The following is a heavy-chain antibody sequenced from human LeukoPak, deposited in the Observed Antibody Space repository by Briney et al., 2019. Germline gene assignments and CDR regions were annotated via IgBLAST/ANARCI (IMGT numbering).Heavy chain of an antibody. CDR2: IYYSGST. CDR3: ARRITMVRGVIKGAFDI. D-gene: IGHD3-10*01. Sequence: SETLSLTCTVSGGSISSSSYSWGWIRQPPGKGLEWIGSIYYSGSTYYNPSLKSRVTISVDTSKNQFSLKLSSVTAADTAVYYCARRITMVRGVIKGAFDIWGQGTTVTVSS. CDR1: GGSISSSSYS. J-gene: IGHJ3*02. V-gene: IGHV4-39*01.